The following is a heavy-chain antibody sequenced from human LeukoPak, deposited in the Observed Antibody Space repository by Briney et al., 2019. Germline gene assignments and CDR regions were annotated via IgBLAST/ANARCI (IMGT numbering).Heavy chain of an antibody. V-gene: IGHV3-7*04. Sequence: PGGSLRLSCAASGFSVSGYYMSWVRQGPGKGPEWVANIYLDGSETNYLDSVKGRFTISRDNAKNSLYLQMNSLRAEDTAVYYCARGHYGMDVWGQGTTVTVSS. CDR3: ARGHYGMDV. CDR1: GFSVSGYY. J-gene: IGHJ6*02. CDR2: IYLDGSET.